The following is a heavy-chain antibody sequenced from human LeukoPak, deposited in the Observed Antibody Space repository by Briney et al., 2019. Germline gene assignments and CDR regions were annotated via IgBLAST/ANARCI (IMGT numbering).Heavy chain of an antibody. D-gene: IGHD3-16*02. V-gene: IGHV1-2*02. Sequence: ASVKVSCKASGYTFTDFFFHWVRQAPGQGLEWVGWIDPNRGDTNYAQKFQGRVTMTRDTSINTAYMDLTRLRSDDTAVYLCARRSSVVSSLYYWGQGTLVTVSS. CDR1: GYTFTDFF. CDR3: ARRSSVVSSLYY. J-gene: IGHJ4*02. CDR2: IDPNRGDT.